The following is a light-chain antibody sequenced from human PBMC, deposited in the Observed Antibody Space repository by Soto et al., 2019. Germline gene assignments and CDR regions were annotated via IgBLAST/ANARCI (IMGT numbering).Light chain of an antibody. CDR1: SSNIGTGYD. CDR2: GNS. J-gene: IGLJ1*01. V-gene: IGLV1-40*01. CDR3: QSYDSSLSGGV. Sequence: QSVLTQPPSVSGAPGQRVTIYCTGSSSNIGTGYDIHWYQQVPGTAPKLLIYGNSNRPSGVPDRFSGSKSGTSASLAITGLQAEDEADYYCQSYDSSLSGGVFGTGTKVTVL.